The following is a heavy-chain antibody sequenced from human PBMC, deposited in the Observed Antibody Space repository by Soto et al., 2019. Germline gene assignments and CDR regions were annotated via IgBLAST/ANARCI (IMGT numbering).Heavy chain of an antibody. Sequence: SETLSLTCAVSGGSISSSNWWSWVRQPPGKGLEWIGEIYHSGSTNYNPSLKSRVTISVDKSKNQFSLKLSSVTAADTAVYYCARDPHYDYVWGSYRYGAFDIWGQGTMVTVSS. D-gene: IGHD3-16*02. CDR1: GGSISSSNW. J-gene: IGHJ3*02. CDR2: IYHSGST. CDR3: ARDPHYDYVWGSYRYGAFDI. V-gene: IGHV4-4*02.